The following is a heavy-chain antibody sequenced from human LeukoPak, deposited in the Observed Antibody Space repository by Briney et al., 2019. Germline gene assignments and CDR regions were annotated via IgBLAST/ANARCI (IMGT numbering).Heavy chain of an antibody. Sequence: PGGSLRLSCAASGFTFSSYSMNWVRQAPGKGLEWVSSISSSSSYIYYADSVKGRFTISRDNAKNSLYLQMNSLRAEDTAVYYCARDKSRAMVRGVNPFDYWGQGTLVTVSS. J-gene: IGHJ4*02. D-gene: IGHD3-10*01. CDR3: ARDKSRAMVRGVNPFDY. CDR2: ISSSSSYI. CDR1: GFTFSSYS. V-gene: IGHV3-21*01.